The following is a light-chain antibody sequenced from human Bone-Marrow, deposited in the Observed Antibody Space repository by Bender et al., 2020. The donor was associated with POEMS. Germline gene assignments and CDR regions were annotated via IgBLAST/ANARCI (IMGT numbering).Light chain of an antibody. V-gene: IGLV2-14*02. Sequence: QSALTQPASVSGSPGQSITISCTGTSDDIGLYDLVSWHQQHPGKAPKLIIYEDTKRPSGVSNRFSGSKSGNTASLTISGLQAEDEADYYCSSYTSSSTWVFGGGTKLTVL. CDR1: SDDIGLYDL. CDR3: SSYTSSSTWV. CDR2: EDT. J-gene: IGLJ3*02.